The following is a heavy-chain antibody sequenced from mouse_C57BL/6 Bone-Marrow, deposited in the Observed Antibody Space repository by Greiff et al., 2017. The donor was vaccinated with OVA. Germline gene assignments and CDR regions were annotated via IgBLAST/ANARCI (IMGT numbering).Heavy chain of an antibody. CDR2: IDPSDSYT. CDR3: ARDFYYYGSSAWFAY. V-gene: IGHV1-50*01. Sequence: VQLQQSGAELVKPGASVKLSCKASGYTFTSYWMQWVKQRPGQGLEWIGEIDPSDSYTNYNQKFKGKATLTVDTSSSTAYMQLSSLTSEDSAVYYCARDFYYYGSSAWFAYWGQGTLVTVSA. CDR1: GYTFTSYW. D-gene: IGHD1-1*01. J-gene: IGHJ3*01.